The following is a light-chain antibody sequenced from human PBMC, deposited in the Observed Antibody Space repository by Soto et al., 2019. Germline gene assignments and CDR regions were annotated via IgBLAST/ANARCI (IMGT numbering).Light chain of an antibody. Sequence: DIQMTQSPSTLSALVGDSVTITCRASQSINTWVAWYQQKVGKAPKLLIYDASTSESGVPSRFSGRGSGTEFTLTISSLQPDDVATYYCQQYSTYSWTFGQVTKV. V-gene: IGKV1-5*01. CDR2: DAS. J-gene: IGKJ1*01. CDR1: QSINTW. CDR3: QQYSTYSWT.